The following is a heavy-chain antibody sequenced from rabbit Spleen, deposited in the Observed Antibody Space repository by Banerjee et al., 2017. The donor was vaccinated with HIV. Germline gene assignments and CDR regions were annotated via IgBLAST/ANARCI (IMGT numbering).Heavy chain of an antibody. J-gene: IGHJ4*01. CDR1: GFSFSDRDV. Sequence: QEQLVESGGGLVQPEGSLTLTCKASGFSFSDRDVMCWVRQAPGKGLEWIACINAATGKPVYATWAKGRFTISRTSSTMVTLQMTSLTAADTATYFCARDLVGVIGWNFYLWGPGTLVTVS. CDR3: ARDLVGVIGWNFYL. CDR2: INAATGKP. V-gene: IGHV1S45*01. D-gene: IGHD1-1*01.